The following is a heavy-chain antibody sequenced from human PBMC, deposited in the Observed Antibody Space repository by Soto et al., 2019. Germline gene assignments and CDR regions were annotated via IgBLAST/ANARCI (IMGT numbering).Heavy chain of an antibody. J-gene: IGHJ6*02. CDR1: GYSFTSYW. CDR2: IDPSDSYT. Sequence: GESLKISCQGSGYSFTSYWISWVRQMPGKGLEWMCRIDPSDSYTNYSPSFQGHVTISADKSISTAYLQWSSLKASDTAMYYCTVTRRQDYYYYGMDVGGQGTTVTVSS. V-gene: IGHV5-10-1*01. CDR3: TVTRRQDYYYYGMDV. D-gene: IGHD2-21*02.